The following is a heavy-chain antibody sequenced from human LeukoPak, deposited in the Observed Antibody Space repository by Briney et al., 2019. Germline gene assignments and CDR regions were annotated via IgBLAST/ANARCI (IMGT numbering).Heavy chain of an antibody. V-gene: IGHV3-48*04. CDR2: ISSSGSTI. D-gene: IGHD6-13*01. J-gene: IGHJ4*02. CDR1: GFTFNSYG. CDR3: ARLGIAAAGTWEIFDY. Sequence: AGGSLRLSCAASGFTFNSYGMNWVRQAPGKGLEWVSYISSSGSTIYYADSVKGRFTISRDNAKNSLYLQMNSLRAEDTAVYYCARLGIAAAGTWEIFDYWGQGTLVTVSS.